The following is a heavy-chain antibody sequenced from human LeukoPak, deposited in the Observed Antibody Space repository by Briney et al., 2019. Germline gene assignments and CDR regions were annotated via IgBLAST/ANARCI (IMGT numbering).Heavy chain of an antibody. CDR1: GGSISSYY. D-gene: IGHD6-19*01. Sequence: PSEALSLTCTVSGGSISSYYWNWIRQPPGKGLEWVGYISNSGNTNYNPSLKSPVTISVDTSKSQFSLRLSSVTAADTAVYYCARDPGYSSSGFDPWGQGTLVTVSS. J-gene: IGHJ5*02. CDR2: ISNSGNT. CDR3: ARDPGYSSSGFDP. V-gene: IGHV4-59*01.